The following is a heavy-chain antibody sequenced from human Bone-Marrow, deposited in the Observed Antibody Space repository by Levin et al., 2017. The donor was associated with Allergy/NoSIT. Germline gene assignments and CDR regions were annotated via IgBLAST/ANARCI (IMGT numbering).Heavy chain of an antibody. Sequence: GSLRLSCTVSGGSISSYYWSWIRQPPGKGLEWIGYIYYSGSTNYNPSLKSRVTISVDTSKNQFSLKLSSVTAADTAVYYCARDSEDSSGYYYPGWFDPWGQGTLVTVSS. J-gene: IGHJ5*02. D-gene: IGHD3-22*01. V-gene: IGHV4-59*01. CDR2: IYYSGST. CDR1: GGSISSYY. CDR3: ARDSEDSSGYYYPGWFDP.